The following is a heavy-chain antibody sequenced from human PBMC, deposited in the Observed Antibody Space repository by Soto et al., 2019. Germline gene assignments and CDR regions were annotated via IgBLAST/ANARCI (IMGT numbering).Heavy chain of an antibody. D-gene: IGHD6-19*01. CDR2: ISSSSYI. CDR1: GFTFSSYS. CDR3: ARDGPPGGYSSGLIIDY. J-gene: IGHJ4*02. V-gene: IGHV3-21*01. Sequence: ETLSLSCAASGFTFSSYSMNWVRQAPGKGLEWVSSISSSSYIYYADSVKGRFTISRDNAKNSLYLQMNSLRAEDTAVYYCARDGPPGGYSSGLIIDYWGQGTLVTVSS.